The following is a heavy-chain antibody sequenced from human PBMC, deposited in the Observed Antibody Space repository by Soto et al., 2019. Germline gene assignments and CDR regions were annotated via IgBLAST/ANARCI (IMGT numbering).Heavy chain of an antibody. CDR1: GGSISSSSYY. CDR2: IYYSGST. V-gene: IGHV4-39*01. CDR3: ARQAYCSGGSCDFDY. D-gene: IGHD2-15*01. Sequence: SETLSLTCTVSGGSISSSSYYWGWIRQPPGKGLEWIGSIYYSGSTYYNPSLKSRVTISVDTSKNQFSLKLSSVTAADTAVYYCARQAYCSGGSCDFDYWGQGTLVTVSS. J-gene: IGHJ4*02.